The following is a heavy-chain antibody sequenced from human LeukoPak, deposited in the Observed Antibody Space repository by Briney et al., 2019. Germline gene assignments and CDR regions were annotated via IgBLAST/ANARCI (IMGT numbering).Heavy chain of an antibody. V-gene: IGHV3-23*01. Sequence: PGGSLRLSCAASGFTVSSNYMSWVRQAPGKGLEWVSAISGSGGSTYYADSVKGRFTISRDNSKNTLYLQMNSLRAEDTAVYYCAKDSEQWLVQGPFDYWGQGTLVTVSS. CDR3: AKDSEQWLVQGPFDY. CDR1: GFTVSSNY. J-gene: IGHJ4*02. D-gene: IGHD6-19*01. CDR2: ISGSGGST.